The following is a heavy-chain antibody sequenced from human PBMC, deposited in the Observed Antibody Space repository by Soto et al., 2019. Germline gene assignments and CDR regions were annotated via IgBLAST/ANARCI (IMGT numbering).Heavy chain of an antibody. CDR2: IYYSGST. CDR1: GGSISSSSYY. J-gene: IGHJ5*02. D-gene: IGHD3-10*01. CDR3: ARHRGSGSYYRSRFDP. Sequence: TSETLSLTCTVSGGSISSSSYYWGWIRQPPGKGLEWIGSIYYSGSTYYNPSLKSRVTISVDTSKNQFSLKLSSVTAADTAVYYCARHRGSGSYYRSRFDPWGQGTLVTVSS. V-gene: IGHV4-39*01.